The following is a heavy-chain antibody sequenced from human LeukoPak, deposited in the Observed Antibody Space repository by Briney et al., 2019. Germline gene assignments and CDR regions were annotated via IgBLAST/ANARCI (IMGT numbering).Heavy chain of an antibody. CDR3: ARGGRYCSSTSCYDFDY. CDR1: GFNFSVYS. Sequence: GGSLRLSCAASGFNFSVYSMNWVRQAPGKGLEWVSSITSSSSYIYYADSVKGRFTISRDNAKNSLYLQMNSLRAEDTAVYYCARGGRYCSSTSCYDFDYWGQGTLVTVSS. J-gene: IGHJ4*02. D-gene: IGHD2-2*01. CDR2: ITSSSSYI. V-gene: IGHV3-21*04.